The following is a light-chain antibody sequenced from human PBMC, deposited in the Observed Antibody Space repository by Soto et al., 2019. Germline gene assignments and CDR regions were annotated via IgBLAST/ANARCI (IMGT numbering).Light chain of an antibody. CDR2: EAS. J-gene: IGKJ1*01. CDR3: QQYNSYWT. V-gene: IGKV1-5*03. Sequence: DIQMTQSPSTLSASVGDRVTITCRASQSISTWLAWYQQKPGKAPKLLIYEASSLGSGVPSRFSASGSGTEFTLTISSLQPDDFATYYCQQYNSYWTFGQGTKVEIK. CDR1: QSISTW.